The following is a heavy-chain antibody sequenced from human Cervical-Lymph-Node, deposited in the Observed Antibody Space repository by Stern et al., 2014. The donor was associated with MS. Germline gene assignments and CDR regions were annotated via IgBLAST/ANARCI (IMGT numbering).Heavy chain of an antibody. Sequence: EVQLVESGAEVKKPGESLTISCKGSGYSFTATWIAWVRQMPGQGLEWMGIIYPGDSDTRYSPSFQGQVTISADKSISTAYLQWSSLKASDTAMYYCARDYGDYAFDYWGQGTLVTVSS. CDR3: ARDYGDYAFDY. CDR2: IYPGDSDT. J-gene: IGHJ4*02. CDR1: GYSFTATW. D-gene: IGHD4-17*01. V-gene: IGHV5-51*01.